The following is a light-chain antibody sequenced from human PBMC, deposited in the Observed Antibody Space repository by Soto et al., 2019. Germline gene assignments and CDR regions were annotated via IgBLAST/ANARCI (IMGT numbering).Light chain of an antibody. J-gene: IGKJ5*01. Sequence: EIVLTQSPATLSLSPGERATLSCRGSQSVRSHLVWYQQKPGQAPRLLIYEASNRATGIPARFSGSGSGTDFTLTISSLEPEDFDVYYCKQRSDWPITFGQGTRLEIK. CDR2: EAS. CDR3: KQRSDWPIT. V-gene: IGKV3-11*01. CDR1: QSVRSH.